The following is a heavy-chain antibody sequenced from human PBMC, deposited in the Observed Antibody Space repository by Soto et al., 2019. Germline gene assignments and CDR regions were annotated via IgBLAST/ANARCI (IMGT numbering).Heavy chain of an antibody. CDR3: ARDKADRGYWFDP. Sequence: GGSLRLSCAASGFTFSSYGMHWVRQAPGKGLEWVAVIWYDGSNKYYADSVKGRFTISRDNSKNTLYLQMNSLRAEDTAVYYCARDKADRGYWFDPWGQGTLVTVSS. J-gene: IGHJ5*02. V-gene: IGHV3-33*01. CDR1: GFTFSSYG. D-gene: IGHD3-10*01. CDR2: IWYDGSNK.